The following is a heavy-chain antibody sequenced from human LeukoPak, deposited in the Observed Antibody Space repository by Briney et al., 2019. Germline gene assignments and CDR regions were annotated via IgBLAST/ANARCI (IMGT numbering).Heavy chain of an antibody. CDR3: ARRDIVVVPASILGAFDI. CDR1: GLTFSNYW. Sequence: PGGSLRLSCAASGLTFSNYWMSWVRQAPGKGLVWVSFINPDGSTTNYADSVKGRFTISRDNAKNALYLQMNSLRAEDTAVYYCARRDIVVVPASILGAFDIWGQGTMVTVSS. J-gene: IGHJ3*02. CDR2: INPDGSTT. D-gene: IGHD2-2*02. V-gene: IGHV3-74*01.